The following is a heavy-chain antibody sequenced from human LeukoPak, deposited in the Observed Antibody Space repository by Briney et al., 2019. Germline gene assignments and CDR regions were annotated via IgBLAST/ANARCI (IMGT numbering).Heavy chain of an antibody. J-gene: IGHJ3*02. CDR1: GFTFSDYY. CDR3: ARGARYSGHDHDAFDI. D-gene: IGHD5-12*01. V-gene: IGHV3-11*01. CDR2: ITSGSTI. Sequence: GGSLRLSCAASGFTFSDYYMSWIRQAPGKGLEWVSYITSGSTIYYAGSVKGRLTISRDNAKNSVYLQMNSLRVEDTAVYYCARGARYSGHDHDAFDIWGQGTMVTVSS.